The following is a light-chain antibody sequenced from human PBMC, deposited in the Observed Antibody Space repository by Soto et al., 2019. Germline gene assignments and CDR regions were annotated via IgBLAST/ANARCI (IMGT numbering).Light chain of an antibody. CDR3: QQRATWPWT. Sequence: IVLTQSPAPLSFPPGEKATPSCRASQSIAINLAWSQQRSGQSPRLLIYDTFNRAPGIPDRFSGSGSGTDFTLTISSLEPEDFAVYYCQQRATWPWTFGQGTTVEIK. J-gene: IGKJ1*01. CDR1: QSIAIN. CDR2: DTF. V-gene: IGKV3-11*01.